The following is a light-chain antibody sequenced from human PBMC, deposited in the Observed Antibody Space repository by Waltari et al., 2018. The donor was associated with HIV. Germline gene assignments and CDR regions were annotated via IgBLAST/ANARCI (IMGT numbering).Light chain of an antibody. CDR2: DVT. CDR1: VDDYQY. Sequence: QSALTQPASVSGSPGQSLPISCDVDDYQYVSWYQHHPGKAPKVIIYDVTNRPSGLSYRFSGSKSGNTATLTISGLQPEDEADYFCASYITSATPVFGGGTKLTVL. CDR3: ASYITSATPV. J-gene: IGLJ2*01. V-gene: IGLV2-14*01.